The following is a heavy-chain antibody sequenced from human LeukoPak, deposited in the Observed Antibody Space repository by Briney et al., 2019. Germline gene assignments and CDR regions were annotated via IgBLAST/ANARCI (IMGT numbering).Heavy chain of an antibody. D-gene: IGHD3-22*01. CDR1: DGSISGYS. J-gene: IGHJ2*01. Sequence: SETLSLTCTVSDGSISGYSWSWIRQPPGKGLEWIGYIYYSGSTNYNPSLKSRVTISVDTSKNQFSLKLSSVTAADTAVYYCARDKYYYDSSGSTDWYFDLWGRGTLVTVSS. CDR3: ARDKYYYDSSGSTDWYFDL. V-gene: IGHV4-59*01. CDR2: IYYSGST.